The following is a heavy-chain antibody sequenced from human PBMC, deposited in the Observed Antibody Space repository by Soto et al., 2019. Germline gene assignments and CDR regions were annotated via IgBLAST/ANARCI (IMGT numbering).Heavy chain of an antibody. J-gene: IGHJ6*04. D-gene: IGHD7-27*01. V-gene: IGHV3-15*07. CDR2: IKSKTDGGTT. CDR3: TTDPYRISSTWVGMDV. Sequence: GGSLGLSCAASGFTFSNAWMNWVRQAPGKGLEWVGRIKSKTDGGTTDYAAPVKGRFTISRDDSKNTLYLQMNSLKTEDTAVFYCTTDPYRISSTWVGMDVWGKGTTVSVSS. CDR1: GFTFSNAW.